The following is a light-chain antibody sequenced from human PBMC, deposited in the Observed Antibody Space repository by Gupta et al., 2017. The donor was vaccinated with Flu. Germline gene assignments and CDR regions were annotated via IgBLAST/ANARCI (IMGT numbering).Light chain of an antibody. Sequence: ICLHPSPGPLSLSPGERVTLACWASQSINNKYFAWYQQKPGQAPRLLIFGPSNRATGIPDRFSGSGSATDFTLTISRLEPEDFAVYYCQQYDTSPFSFGPGTRVEVK. CDR2: GPS. CDR3: QQYDTSPFS. CDR1: QSINNKY. J-gene: IGKJ3*01. V-gene: IGKV3-20*01.